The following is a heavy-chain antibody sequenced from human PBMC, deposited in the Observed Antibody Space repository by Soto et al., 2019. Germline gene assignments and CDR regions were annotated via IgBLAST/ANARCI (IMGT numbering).Heavy chain of an antibody. CDR2: IAWDSNKK. D-gene: IGHD2-8*01. J-gene: IGHJ5*02. V-gene: IGHV3-9*01. CDR3: AKANGFNLSLQGDWFDP. Sequence: ELQMVESGGGLVQPGRSLRLSCAASGFTFDDYAMHWVRQAPGKGLEWVSGIAWDSNKKHYADSVKGRFTISRDNAKKSLYLQMDSLRPEETAFYYCAKANGFNLSLQGDWFDPWGQGTLVTVSS. CDR1: GFTFDDYA.